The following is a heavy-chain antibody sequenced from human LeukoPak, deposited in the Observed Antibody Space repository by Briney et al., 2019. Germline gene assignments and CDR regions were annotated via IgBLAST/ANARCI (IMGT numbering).Heavy chain of an antibody. Sequence: ASVKVSCKASGYTFTGYYMHWVRQAPGQGLEWMGRINPNSGGTNYAQKFQGRVTMTRDTSISTAYMELSRLRPDDTAVYYCARDPSSSWGYNWFDPWGQGTLVTVSS. CDR3: ARDPSSSWGYNWFDP. CDR2: INPNSGGT. D-gene: IGHD6-13*01. CDR1: GYTFTGYY. V-gene: IGHV1-2*06. J-gene: IGHJ5*02.